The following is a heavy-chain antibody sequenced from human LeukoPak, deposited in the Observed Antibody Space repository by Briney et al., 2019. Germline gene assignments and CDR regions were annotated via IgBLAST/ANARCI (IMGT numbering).Heavy chain of an antibody. CDR3: ARVRQNHKPMIVVKGDYYYYYMDV. Sequence: SETLSLTCAVYGGSFSGYYWSWIRQPPGKGLEWIGEINHSVSTNYNPSLKSRVTISVDTSKNQFSLKRSSVTAADAAVYYCARVRQNHKPMIVVKGDYYYYYMDVWGKGTTVTVSS. CDR1: GGSFSGYY. CDR2: INHSVST. D-gene: IGHD3-22*01. V-gene: IGHV4-34*01. J-gene: IGHJ6*03.